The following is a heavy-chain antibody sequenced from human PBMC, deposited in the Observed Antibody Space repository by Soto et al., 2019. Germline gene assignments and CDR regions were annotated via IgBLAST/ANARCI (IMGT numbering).Heavy chain of an antibody. CDR3: ARSIAAAGNNYFDY. D-gene: IGHD6-13*01. Sequence: SETLSLTCAVYGGSFSGYYWSWIRQPPGKGLEWIGEINHSGSTNYNPSLKSRVTISVDTSKNQFSLKLSSVTAADTAVYYCARSIAAAGNNYFDYWGQGTLVTVSS. CDR2: INHSGST. CDR1: GGSFSGYY. J-gene: IGHJ4*02. V-gene: IGHV4-34*01.